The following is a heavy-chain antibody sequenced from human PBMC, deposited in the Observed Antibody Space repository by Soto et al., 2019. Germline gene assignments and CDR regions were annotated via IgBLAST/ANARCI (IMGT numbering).Heavy chain of an antibody. D-gene: IGHD3-3*01. J-gene: IGHJ6*02. CDR1: GFTFSDAW. V-gene: IGHV3-15*01. Sequence: EVQLVESGGGLVKPGGSLRLSCAASGFTFSDAWMTWVRQAPGKGLEWVGRIKSRTDGGTTDYAAPVKGRFTISRDDSKNTLYLQMNSLRTEDTAVYYCTTINYDFWSGLTYYYYGMHVWGQGTTVTVSS. CDR3: TTINYDFWSGLTYYYYGMHV. CDR2: IKSRTDGGTT.